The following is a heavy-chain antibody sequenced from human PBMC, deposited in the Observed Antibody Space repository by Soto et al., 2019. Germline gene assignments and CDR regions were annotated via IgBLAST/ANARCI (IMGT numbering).Heavy chain of an antibody. CDR3: ARLRSLGYNFFDY. Sequence: AASVKVSCKASGDTFTTYAIHWVRQAPGQRLEWLGWISIGNGYTKYSAKFQDRVTITWDTSATTAYIQLSSLISEDTAVYYCARLRSLGYNFFDYWGQGTLVTVSS. D-gene: IGHD3-16*01. CDR2: ISIGNGYT. V-gene: IGHV1-3*04. CDR1: GDTFTTYA. J-gene: IGHJ4*02.